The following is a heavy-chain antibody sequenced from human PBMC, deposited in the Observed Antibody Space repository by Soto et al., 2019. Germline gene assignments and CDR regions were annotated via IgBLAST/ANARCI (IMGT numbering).Heavy chain of an antibody. D-gene: IGHD3-22*01. CDR3: ASNYYDSSGYCNFDY. Sequence: SETLSLTCTVSGGSISSYYWSWIRQPPGKGLEWIGYIYYSGSTNYNPSLKSRVTISVDTSKNQFSLKLSSVTAADTAVYYCASNYYDSSGYCNFDYWGQGTLVTVSS. V-gene: IGHV4-59*01. CDR2: IYYSGST. J-gene: IGHJ4*02. CDR1: GGSISSYY.